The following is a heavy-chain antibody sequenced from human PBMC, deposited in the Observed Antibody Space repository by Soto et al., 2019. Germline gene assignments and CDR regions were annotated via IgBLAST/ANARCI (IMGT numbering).Heavy chain of an antibody. V-gene: IGHV5-51*01. CDR2: IYPGDSDT. CDR1: GYSFVSYW. Sequence: GESLKISCQGSGYSFVSYWIGWVRQMPGKGLEWMGIIYPGDSDTRYSTSFQGQVTISADKSITTVYLQWSSLKASDTAMYYCARTDGYEIEYCGQGTLVTVSS. CDR3: ARTDGYEIEY. D-gene: IGHD5-12*01. J-gene: IGHJ4*02.